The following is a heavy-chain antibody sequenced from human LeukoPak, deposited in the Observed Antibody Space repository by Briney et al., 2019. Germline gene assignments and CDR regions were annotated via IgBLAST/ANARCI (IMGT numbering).Heavy chain of an antibody. CDR3: ARVGPDSSSWHY. J-gene: IGHJ4*02. CDR1: GGSISNSSYY. D-gene: IGHD6-13*01. V-gene: IGHV4-39*01. CDR2: IYYSGST. Sequence: SETLSLTCSVSGGSISNSSYYWGWIRQPPGKGLEWIGSIYYSGSTNYNPSLKSRVTISVDTSKNQFSLKLSSVTAADTAVYYCARVGPDSSSWHYWGQGTLVTVSS.